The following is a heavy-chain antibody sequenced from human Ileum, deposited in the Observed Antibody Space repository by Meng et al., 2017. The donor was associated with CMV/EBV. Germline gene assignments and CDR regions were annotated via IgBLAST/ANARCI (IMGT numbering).Heavy chain of an antibody. Sequence: QVQLQESGPVLVKPSETLFRTCTVVGCSTSSYYWNWIRQPAGRELEWIGRVYNRDRTTYNPSLKSRVTMSVDTSKNQFSLTLYSVTAADTAVYFCARDREHTYGYTFEYWGQGALVTVSS. CDR1: GCSTSSYY. CDR3: ARDREHTYGYTFEY. V-gene: IGHV4-4*07. CDR2: VYNRDRT. D-gene: IGHD5-24*01. J-gene: IGHJ4*02.